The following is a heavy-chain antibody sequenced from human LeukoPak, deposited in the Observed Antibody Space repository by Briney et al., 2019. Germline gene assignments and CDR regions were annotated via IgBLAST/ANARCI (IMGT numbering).Heavy chain of an antibody. J-gene: IGHJ5*02. Sequence: GGSLRLSCAASGFTFSSYWMSWVRQAPGKGLEWVANIKQDGSEKYYADSVKGRFTISRDNAKNSLYLQMNSLRAEDTAVYYCARSYYDFWSGYYSDWFDPWGQGTLVTVSS. D-gene: IGHD3-3*01. CDR2: IKQDGSEK. CDR3: ARSYYDFWSGYYSDWFDP. V-gene: IGHV3-7*01. CDR1: GFTFSSYW.